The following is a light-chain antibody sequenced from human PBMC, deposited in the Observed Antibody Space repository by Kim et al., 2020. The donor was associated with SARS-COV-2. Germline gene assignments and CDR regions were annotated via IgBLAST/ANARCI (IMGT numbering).Light chain of an antibody. CDR2: EDN. J-gene: IGLJ3*02. V-gene: IGLV6-57*03. CDR1: SAGIASSY. Sequence: KPVTHASTQVSAGIASSYVQWYPQRPGSAPTTLISEDNQSPSGVPDRFSGSVDDSSNSASLTISGLRPEDEADYYCQSYDTRSHEVFGGGTQLTVL. CDR3: QSYDTRSHEV.